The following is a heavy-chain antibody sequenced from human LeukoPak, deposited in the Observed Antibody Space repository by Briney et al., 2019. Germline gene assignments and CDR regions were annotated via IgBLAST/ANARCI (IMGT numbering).Heavy chain of an antibody. V-gene: IGHV4-31*03. D-gene: IGHD7-27*01. J-gene: IGHJ4*02. Sequence: SQTLSLTCNVSGGSISSGGSRWSWIRQHPGKGLEWIGYIYYSGSTYCNPSLESRLTMSVDTSKNQFSLHLTSVTAADTAVYYCARDWGTYFDYWGQGTLVTVSS. CDR3: ARDWGTYFDY. CDR1: GGSISSGGSR. CDR2: IYYSGST.